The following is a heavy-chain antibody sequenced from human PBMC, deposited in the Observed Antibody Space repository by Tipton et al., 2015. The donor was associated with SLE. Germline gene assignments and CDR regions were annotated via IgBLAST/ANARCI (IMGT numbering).Heavy chain of an antibody. J-gene: IGHJ4*02. V-gene: IGHV3-74*01. CDR3: ARGFLGMKAAQYYFDY. Sequence: GSLRLSCAASGFTFSTYWMHWVRQAPGKGLVWVSRIHTDGSSTNYADSVKGRFTISRDNAKKSLYLQMNSLRAEDTAVYYCARGFLGMKAAQYYFDYWGQGTLVTVSS. CDR2: IHTDGSST. CDR1: GFTFSTYW. D-gene: IGHD6-25*01.